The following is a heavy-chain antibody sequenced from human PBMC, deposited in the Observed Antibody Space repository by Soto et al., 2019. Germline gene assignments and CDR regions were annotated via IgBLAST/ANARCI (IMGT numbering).Heavy chain of an antibody. J-gene: IGHJ6*03. CDR1: GFTVSSNY. Sequence: GGSLRLSCAASGFTVSSNYMSWVRQAPGKGLEWVSVIYSGGSTYYADSVKGRFTISRHNSKNTLYLQMNSLRAEDTAVYYCARLVKSARDYYYYYMDVWGKGTTVTVSS. V-gene: IGHV3-53*04. D-gene: IGHD3-22*01. CDR3: ARLVKSARDYYYYYMDV. CDR2: IYSGGST.